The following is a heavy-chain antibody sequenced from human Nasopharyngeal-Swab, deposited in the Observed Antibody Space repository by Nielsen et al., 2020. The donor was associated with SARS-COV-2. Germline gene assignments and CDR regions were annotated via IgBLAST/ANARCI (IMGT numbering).Heavy chain of an antibody. V-gene: IGHV3-23*01. Sequence: GESLKISCAASGFTFSSYAISWVRQAPGKGLEWVSAISGSGGSTHYADSVKGRFSISRDNSRNTLYLQMNSLRAEDTAVYYCARDLGGGYCTTINCLGSWGQGTLVTVSS. CDR1: GFTFSSYA. J-gene: IGHJ1*01. CDR2: ISGSGGST. D-gene: IGHD2-8*01. CDR3: ARDLGGGYCTTINCLGS.